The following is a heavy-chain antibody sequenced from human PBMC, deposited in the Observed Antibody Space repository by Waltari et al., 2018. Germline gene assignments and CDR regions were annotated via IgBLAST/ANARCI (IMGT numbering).Heavy chain of an antibody. D-gene: IGHD2-15*01. Sequence: QVQLVESGGGVVQPGRSLRLYCAASGFTFSSYAMHWVRQAPGKGLEWVAVISYDGSNKYYADSVKGRFTISRDNSKNTLYLQMNSLRAEDTAVYYCARVIPQGCSGGSCYFDYWGQGTLVTVSS. J-gene: IGHJ4*02. CDR2: ISYDGSNK. CDR3: ARVIPQGCSGGSCYFDY. CDR1: GFTFSSYA. V-gene: IGHV3-30-3*01.